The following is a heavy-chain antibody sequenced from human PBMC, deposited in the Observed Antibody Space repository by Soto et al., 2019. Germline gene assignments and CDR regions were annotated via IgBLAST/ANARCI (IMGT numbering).Heavy chain of an antibody. J-gene: IGHJ4*02. D-gene: IGHD3-10*01. Sequence: SETLSLTCTVSGGSISRGDYYWSWIRPPPGKGLEWIGYFYYSGGTYYNPSLESRLTISIDTSKNQFSLKLSSVTAADAAVYYCARAGRITGGGFDYWGQGTLVTVSS. CDR3: ARAGRITGGGFDY. CDR1: GGSISRGDYY. CDR2: FYYSGGT. V-gene: IGHV4-30-4*01.